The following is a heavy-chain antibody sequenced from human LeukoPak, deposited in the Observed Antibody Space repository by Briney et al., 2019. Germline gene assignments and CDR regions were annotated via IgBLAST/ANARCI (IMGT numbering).Heavy chain of an antibody. V-gene: IGHV4-39*07. Sequence: SETLSLTCTVSGGSISSSSYYWSWIRQPPGKGLEWIGEINHSGSTNYNPSLKSRVTISVDTSKNQFSLKLSSVTAADTAVYYCATIFGGSSRGFDYWGQGTLVTVSS. J-gene: IGHJ4*02. CDR1: GGSISSSSYY. D-gene: IGHD2-15*01. CDR2: INHSGST. CDR3: ATIFGGSSRGFDY.